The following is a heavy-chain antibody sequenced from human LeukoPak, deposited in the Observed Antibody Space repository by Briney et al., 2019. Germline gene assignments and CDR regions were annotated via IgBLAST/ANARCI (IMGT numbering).Heavy chain of an antibody. V-gene: IGHV3-43D*03. Sequence: GGSLRLSCAASGFTFDDYAMHWVRQAPGKGLEWVSLISWDGGRTYYADSVKGRFTISRDNSKNSLYLQMNSLRAEDTALYYCAKDKFDGSGSYYFDYWGQGPLVTVPS. J-gene: IGHJ4*02. CDR3: AKDKFDGSGSYYFDY. CDR1: GFTFDDYA. D-gene: IGHD3-10*01. CDR2: ISWDGGRT.